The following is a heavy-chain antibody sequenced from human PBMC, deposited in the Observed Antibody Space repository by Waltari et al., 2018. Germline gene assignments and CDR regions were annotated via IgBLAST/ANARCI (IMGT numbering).Heavy chain of an antibody. CDR3: ARGNILGSAWYQRKGSFDS. CDR2: IKRSGST. CDR1: GGSFTDFY. V-gene: IGHV4-34*02. J-gene: IGHJ4*01. D-gene: IGHD6-19*01. Sequence: QVHLQQWGAGLLKPSETLSLTCAVSGGSFTDFYWSWIRQSPPKCREWIGEIKRSGSTNSSTSLKSRVPMSVDTSKNQFSLNLSSRTAADTAVYYCARGNILGSAWYQRKGSFDSWGQGTLVAVSS.